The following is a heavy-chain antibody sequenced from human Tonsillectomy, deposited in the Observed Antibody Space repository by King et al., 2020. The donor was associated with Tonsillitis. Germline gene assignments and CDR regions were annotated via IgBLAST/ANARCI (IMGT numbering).Heavy chain of an antibody. Sequence: VQLQESGPGLVKPSETLSLTCTVSGGSISSYYWSWIRQPPGKGLEWIGYIYYTGSTNYNPSLKSRVTMSVDTSKNQFSLKLSSVTAADTAVFYCARPGTNWSRYFELWGRGTLVTVSS. V-gene: IGHV4-59*08. D-gene: IGHD1-1*01. CDR2: IYYTGST. CDR1: GGSISSYY. J-gene: IGHJ2*01. CDR3: ARPGTNWSRYFEL.